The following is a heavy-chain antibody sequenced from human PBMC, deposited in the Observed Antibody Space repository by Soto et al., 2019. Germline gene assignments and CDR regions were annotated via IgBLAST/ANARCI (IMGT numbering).Heavy chain of an antibody. D-gene: IGHD3-3*01. CDR3: ARDWVYDFWSGYYDGRGYFDY. CDR1: GFTFTNYA. V-gene: IGHV3-23*01. Sequence: PGGSLRLSCAVSGFTFTNYAMSWVRQAPEKGLEWVSAISGSGGDTYFVDSVKGRFTISRDNSKNTLFLQMNSLRAEDTAVYYCARDWVYDFWSGYYDGRGYFDYWGQGTLVTVSS. J-gene: IGHJ4*02. CDR2: ISGSGGDT.